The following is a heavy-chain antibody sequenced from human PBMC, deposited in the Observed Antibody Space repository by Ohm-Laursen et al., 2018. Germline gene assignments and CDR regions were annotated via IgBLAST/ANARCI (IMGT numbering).Heavy chain of an antibody. Sequence: SLRLSCTASGFTVSSNYMTWVRQAPGKGLEWVSVIYSGGSTYYADSVKGRFTVSRDNSKNTLYLQMNSLRAEDTAVYYCAREFATSHWFDPWGQGTLVTVSS. CDR3: AREFATSHWFDP. CDR2: IYSGGST. D-gene: IGHD1-26*01. CDR1: GFTVSSNY. V-gene: IGHV3-53*01. J-gene: IGHJ5*02.